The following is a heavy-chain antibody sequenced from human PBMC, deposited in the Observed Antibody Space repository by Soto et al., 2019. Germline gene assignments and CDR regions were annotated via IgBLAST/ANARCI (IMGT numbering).Heavy chain of an antibody. D-gene: IGHD3-22*01. CDR1: GYTFTDYY. CDR2: INPKNGAT. J-gene: IGHJ4*02. CDR3: ARVYYHSSGYLDY. Sequence: ASVKVSCKASGYTFTDYYLHWVRQAPGQGLELMGWINPKNGATIYAQKFQGRVTMTRDTSISTAYMELSRLRSDDTAVYSCARVYYHSSGYLDYWGQGTLVTVSS. V-gene: IGHV1-2*02.